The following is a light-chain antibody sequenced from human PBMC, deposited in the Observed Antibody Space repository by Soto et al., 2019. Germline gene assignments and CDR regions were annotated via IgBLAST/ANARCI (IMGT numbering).Light chain of an antibody. CDR2: KTS. CDR1: QSISSW. CDR3: QQYNSDPWT. J-gene: IGKJ1*01. V-gene: IGKV1-5*03. Sequence: DIQMTQSPSTLSTSVGDRVTITCRASQSISSWLAWYQHKPGKAPKLLIYKTSSLESGVPSRFSGSGSGTEFTLTISSLQPDDFATYYCQQYNSDPWTFGQGTKVEIK.